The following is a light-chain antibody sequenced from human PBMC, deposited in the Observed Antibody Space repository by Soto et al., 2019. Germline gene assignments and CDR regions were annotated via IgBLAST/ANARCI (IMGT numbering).Light chain of an antibody. CDR1: QSVGNY. Sequence: EIVLTQSPATLSLSPGERATLSCRASQSVGNYLLWYQQHPGQTPRLLIYDPSKRATGIPVRFSGSGSGTDFTLTISSLEAEDFGVYYCQQRSNWPPLAFGGGTKVEIK. CDR2: DPS. V-gene: IGKV3-11*01. J-gene: IGKJ4*01. CDR3: QQRSNWPPLA.